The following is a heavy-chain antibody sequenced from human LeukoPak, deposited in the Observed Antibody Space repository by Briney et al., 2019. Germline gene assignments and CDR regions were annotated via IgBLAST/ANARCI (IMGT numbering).Heavy chain of an antibody. CDR3: SVMHRYYDGSGYWVQ. Sequence: GGSLRLSCEASRFTFSSYAMRWVRQAPGKGLEWVSGISTNSGSTSYAVSVKGRLNISRDNPRNRLYMEMNSLRSEDTVVYYCSVMHRYYDGSGYWVQWGQGTLVTVSS. CDR2: ISTNSGST. CDR1: RFTFSSYA. D-gene: IGHD3-22*01. J-gene: IGHJ4*02. V-gene: IGHV3-23*01.